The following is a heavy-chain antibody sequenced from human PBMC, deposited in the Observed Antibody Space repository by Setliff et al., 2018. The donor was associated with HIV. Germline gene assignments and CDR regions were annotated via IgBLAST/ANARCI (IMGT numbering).Heavy chain of an antibody. CDR3: AREGSGWCDY. D-gene: IGHD5-18*01. CDR1: GFTFDDYT. CDR2: ISWDGGST. V-gene: IGHV3-43*01. Sequence: PGGSLRLSCAASGFTFDDYTMHWVRQAPGKGLEWVSLISWDGGSTYYADSVKGRFTISRDNAQNSLYLQMNSLRAEDTAVYYCAREGSGWCDYWGQGTLVTVSS. J-gene: IGHJ4*02.